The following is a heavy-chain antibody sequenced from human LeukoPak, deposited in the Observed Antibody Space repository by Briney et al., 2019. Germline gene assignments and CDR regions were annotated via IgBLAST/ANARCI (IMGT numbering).Heavy chain of an antibody. Sequence: PGGSLRLSCEASGFTFCDYYISWVRQAPGKGLEWISYISGNTFYTNYADSVKGRFTISRDNAKNSLYLQMNSLRADDTAVYYCARDGAAAGPDIADSDYWGQGTPVTVSS. D-gene: IGHD6-13*01. V-gene: IGHV3-11*05. J-gene: IGHJ4*02. CDR1: GFTFCDYY. CDR3: ARDGAAAGPDIADSDY. CDR2: ISGNTFYT.